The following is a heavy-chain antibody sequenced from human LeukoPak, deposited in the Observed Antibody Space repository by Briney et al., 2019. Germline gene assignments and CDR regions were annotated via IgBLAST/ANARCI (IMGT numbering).Heavy chain of an antibody. CDR2: ISGSGGST. CDR1: GFTFSNYA. Sequence: GGTLRLSCAASGFTFSNYAMNWVRQAPGTGLESVSGISGSGGSTSYADSVQGRFTISRDNSQNTTYLQLNRLIEHDTVVYYCANSRGTLAGPSDYWGQGTLVTVSS. V-gene: IGHV3-23*01. CDR3: ANSRGTLAGPSDY. D-gene: IGHD6-19*01. J-gene: IGHJ4*02.